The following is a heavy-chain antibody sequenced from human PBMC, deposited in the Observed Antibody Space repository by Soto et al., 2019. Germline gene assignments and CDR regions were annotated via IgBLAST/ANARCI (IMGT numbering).Heavy chain of an antibody. CDR2: INHSGST. V-gene: IGHV4-34*01. CDR1: GGSFSGYY. D-gene: IGHD5-18*01. J-gene: IGHJ4*02. CDR3: AREVDTAMVPEY. Sequence: PSETLSLTCAVYGGSFSGYYWSWIRQPPGKGLEWIGEINHSGSTNYNPSLKSRVTISVDTSKNQFSLKLSSVTAADTAVYYCAREVDTAMVPEYWGQGTPVTVSS.